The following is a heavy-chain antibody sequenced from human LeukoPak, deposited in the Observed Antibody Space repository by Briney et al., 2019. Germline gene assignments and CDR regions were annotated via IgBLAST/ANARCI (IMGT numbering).Heavy chain of an antibody. CDR1: GFTLRNFG. J-gene: IGHJ4*02. V-gene: IGHV3-30*02. CDR2: FWSDGNNR. Sequence: GGSLRLFCAVSGFTLRNFGKQLLRQATGKGLEWVSFFWSDGNNRFYADSVKGRFTISRDNSKTTLYLQMNSLRAEDTAVYYCTKDISGGDLDYWGQGTLVTVSS. CDR3: TKDISGGDLDY. D-gene: IGHD4-17*01.